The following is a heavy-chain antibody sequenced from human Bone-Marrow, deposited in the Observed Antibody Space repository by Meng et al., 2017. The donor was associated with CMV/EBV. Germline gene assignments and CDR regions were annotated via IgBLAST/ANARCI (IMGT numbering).Heavy chain of an antibody. CDR2: INPSCDST. Sequence: ASVKVSCKASGHTFSNYYMNWVRQAPGQGLEWMGIINPSCDSTNYAQKFQGRVTLTRDTSTSTLYMYLSSLRSEDTAVYYCATAPVQLERRRFPFDIWGQGAMVTVSS. CDR3: ATAPVQLERRRFPFDI. V-gene: IGHV1-46*01. J-gene: IGHJ3*02. D-gene: IGHD1-1*01. CDR1: GHTFSNYY.